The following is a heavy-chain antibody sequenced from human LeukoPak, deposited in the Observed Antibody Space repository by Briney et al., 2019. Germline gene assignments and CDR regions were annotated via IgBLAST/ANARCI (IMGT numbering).Heavy chain of an antibody. J-gene: IGHJ4*02. CDR3: ARQNIGYCSNGVCCNPDY. CDR2: IYPGDSVT. V-gene: IGHV5-51*01. CDR1: GFSFTTYW. D-gene: IGHD2-8*01. Sequence: GESLKISCKGSGFSFTTYWVGWVRQMPGKGLEWMGVIYPGDSVTRYSPSFQGQVTISADKSISTAYLQWSSLKASDTAMYYCARQNIGYCSNGVCCNPDYWGQGTLVTVSS.